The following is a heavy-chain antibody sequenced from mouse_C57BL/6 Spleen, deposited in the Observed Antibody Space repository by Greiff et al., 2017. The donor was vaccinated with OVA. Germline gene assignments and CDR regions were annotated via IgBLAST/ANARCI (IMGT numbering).Heavy chain of an antibody. CDR3: ANYYGSSPYYFDY. J-gene: IGHJ2*01. CDR1: GYTFTSYW. V-gene: IGHV1-50*01. Sequence: VQLQQPGAELVKPGASVKLSCKASGYTFTSYWMQWVKQRPGQGLEWIGEIDPSDSYTNYNQKFKGKATLTVDTSSSTAYMQLSSLTSEDSAVYYCANYYGSSPYYFDYWGQGTTLTVSS. CDR2: IDPSDSYT. D-gene: IGHD1-1*01.